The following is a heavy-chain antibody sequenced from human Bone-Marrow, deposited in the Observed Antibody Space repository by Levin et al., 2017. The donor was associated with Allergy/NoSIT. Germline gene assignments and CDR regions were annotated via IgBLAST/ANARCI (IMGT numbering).Heavy chain of an antibody. J-gene: IGHJ4*02. V-gene: IGHV4-59*08. CDR1: GGSVSSYH. CDR3: ASVYDSAGYFDY. CDR2: IYYSGST. Sequence: SETLSLTCTVSGGSVSSYHWSWIRQPPGKGLEWIGYIYYSGSTTYNPSLKSRLTISVDRSKNQFSLEMSSVTAADTAVYYCASVYDSAGYFDYWGQGTLVTVSS. D-gene: IGHD3-22*01.